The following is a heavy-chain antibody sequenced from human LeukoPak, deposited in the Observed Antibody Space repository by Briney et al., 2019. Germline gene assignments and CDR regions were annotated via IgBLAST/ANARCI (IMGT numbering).Heavy chain of an antibody. CDR3: ARDNSYGSFDY. V-gene: IGHV1-2*02. D-gene: IGHD5-18*01. CDR1: GYTFTSYY. Sequence: GSVKVSCKASGYTFTSYYMHWVRQPPGQRLDWMGWINPNRGGKNYAQKFQGSATMTKDTSISTAYMELSRRRSDDTAGYYCARDNSYGSFDYWRQGTLVTVSS. CDR2: INPNRGGK. J-gene: IGHJ4*02.